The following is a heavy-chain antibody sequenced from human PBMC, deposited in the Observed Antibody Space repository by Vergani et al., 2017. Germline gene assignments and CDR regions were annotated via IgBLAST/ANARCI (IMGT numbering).Heavy chain of an antibody. CDR2: IYYSGST. D-gene: IGHD6-6*01. CDR1: GGSLSSFY. V-gene: IGHV4-59*01. Sequence: QVQLQESGPGLVKPSETLSLTCTVSGGSLSSFYWSWIRPPPGKGLEWIGYIYYSGSTNYNPSLKSRVTISVDTSKNQFALKLGSVTAADAAVYYSARVLCSSYGLDVWGQGTTVTVSS. CDR3: ARVLCSSYGLDV. J-gene: IGHJ6*02.